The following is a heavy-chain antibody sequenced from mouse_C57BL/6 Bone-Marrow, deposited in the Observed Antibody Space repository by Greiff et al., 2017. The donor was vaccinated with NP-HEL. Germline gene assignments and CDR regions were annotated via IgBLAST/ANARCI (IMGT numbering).Heavy chain of an antibody. Sequence: EVHLVESGGGLVQPGGSLKLSCAASGFTFSDYYMYWVRQTPEKRLEWVAYISNGGGSTYYPDTVKGRFTISRDNAKNTLYLQMSRLKSEDTAMYYCAARYAMDCWGQGTSVTVSS. V-gene: IGHV5-12*01. CDR2: ISNGGGST. J-gene: IGHJ4*01. CDR3: AARYAMDC. CDR1: GFTFSDYY.